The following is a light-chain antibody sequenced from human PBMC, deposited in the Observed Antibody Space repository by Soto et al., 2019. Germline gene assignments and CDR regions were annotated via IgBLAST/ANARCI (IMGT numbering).Light chain of an antibody. CDR2: ATS. CDR3: LQDYNYPRT. Sequence: AIQMTQSPSSLSASVGDRVTITCRASQDIRTELGWYQQKPGKAPNLLIYATSSLQSGVPSRFSGSGSGTDFTLTISSLQPEDFATYYCLQDYNYPRTFAQGTKVEIK. CDR1: QDIRTE. J-gene: IGKJ1*01. V-gene: IGKV1-6*01.